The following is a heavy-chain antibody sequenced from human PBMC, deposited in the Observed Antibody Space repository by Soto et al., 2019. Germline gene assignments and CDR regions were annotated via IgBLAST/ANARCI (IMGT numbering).Heavy chain of an antibody. V-gene: IGHV4-4*02. Sequence: QLQLQESGPGLVKPSGTLSLTCTVSNGSMTSSLWWSWVRQSPGKGLEWIGDVAQSGYTSYNPSLKSRLTISQDSSRNQFSLRLTSVTAADTAVYYCARNRYGGYDFDSWGQGTLVTVSS. CDR2: VAQSGYT. D-gene: IGHD5-12*01. CDR3: ARNRYGGYDFDS. J-gene: IGHJ4*02. CDR1: NGSMTSSLW.